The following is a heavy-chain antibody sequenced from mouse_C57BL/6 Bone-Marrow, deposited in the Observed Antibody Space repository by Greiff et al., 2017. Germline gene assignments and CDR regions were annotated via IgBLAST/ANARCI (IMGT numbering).Heavy chain of an antibody. V-gene: IGHV5-15*01. CDR1: GFTFSDYG. CDR2: ISNLAYSI. J-gene: IGHJ2*01. Sequence: EVKLMESGGGLVQPGGSLKLSCAASGFTFSDYGMAWVRQAPRKGPEWVAFISNLAYSIYYADTVTGRFTISRENAKNTLYLEMSSLRSEDTAMYYCARAGDYFDYWGQGTTLTVSS. CDR3: ARAGDYFDY.